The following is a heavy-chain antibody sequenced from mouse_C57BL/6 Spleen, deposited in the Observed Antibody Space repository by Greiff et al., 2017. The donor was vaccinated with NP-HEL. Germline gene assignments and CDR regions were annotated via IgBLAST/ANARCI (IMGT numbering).Heavy chain of an antibody. CDR2: IDPSDSYT. Sequence: VQLQQPGAELVMPGASVKLSCKASGYTFTSYWMHWVKQRPGQGLEWIGEIDPSDSYTNYNQKFKGKSTLTVDKSSSTAYMQLSSLTSEDSAVYYCARWEGGSSSWFAYWGQGTLVTVSA. CDR1: GYTFTSYW. CDR3: ARWEGGSSSWFAY. D-gene: IGHD1-1*01. J-gene: IGHJ3*01. V-gene: IGHV1-69*01.